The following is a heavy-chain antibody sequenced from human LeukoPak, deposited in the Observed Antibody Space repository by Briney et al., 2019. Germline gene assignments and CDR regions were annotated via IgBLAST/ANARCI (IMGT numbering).Heavy chain of an antibody. D-gene: IGHD3-10*01. CDR3: SKDLIPGSIGYFDC. J-gene: IGHJ4*02. CDR1: GFTFNIYA. Sequence: GGSLRLSCTASGFTFNIYAMNWVRQAPGRGPEWVSSISASGGEIRYADSARGRFTISRDNFKNTLYLQMDSLRVEDTATYYCSKDLIPGSIGYFDCWGQGTPVTVSS. V-gene: IGHV3-23*01. CDR2: ISASGGEI.